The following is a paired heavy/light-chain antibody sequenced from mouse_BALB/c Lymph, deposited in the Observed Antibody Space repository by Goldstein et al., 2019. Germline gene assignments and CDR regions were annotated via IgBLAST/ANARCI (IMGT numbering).Light chain of an antibody. CDR3: QQGNTLPYT. J-gene: IGKJ2*01. CDR1: QDISNY. V-gene: IGKV10-96*01. CDR2: YTS. Sequence: DIQMTQTTSSLSASLGDRVTISCRASQDISNYLNWYQQKPDGTVKLLIYYTSRFHSGVPSRFSGSGSGRDYSLTISNLEQEDIATYFCQQGNTLPYTFGGGTKLEIK.
Heavy chain of an antibody. V-gene: IGHV5-6-5*01. Sequence: EVKLVESGGGLVKPGGSLKLSCAASGFTFSSYAMSWVRQTPEKRLEWVASISSGGTTYYPDSVKGRFTISRDNARNILYLQMSSLRSEDTAMYYCARDGAGWFAYWGQGTLVTVSA. CDR2: ISSGGTT. CDR3: ARDGAGWFAY. CDR1: GFTFSSYA. J-gene: IGHJ3*01. D-gene: IGHD1-2*01.